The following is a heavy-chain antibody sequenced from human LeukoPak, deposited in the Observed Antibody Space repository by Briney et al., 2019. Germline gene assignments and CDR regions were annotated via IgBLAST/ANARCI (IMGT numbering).Heavy chain of an antibody. V-gene: IGHV4-59*08. Sequence: SETLSLTCTVSGGSIGTYYWSWIRQSPGKELEWIGYIYVTGTRYNPYLQSRVTISVDRSRNQFFLKMSSVTAADTAVYYCARHIGGGIEDMDVWGKGTKVIVSS. CDR1: GGSIGTYY. CDR2: IYVTGT. J-gene: IGHJ6*03. D-gene: IGHD3-16*02. CDR3: ARHIGGGIEDMDV.